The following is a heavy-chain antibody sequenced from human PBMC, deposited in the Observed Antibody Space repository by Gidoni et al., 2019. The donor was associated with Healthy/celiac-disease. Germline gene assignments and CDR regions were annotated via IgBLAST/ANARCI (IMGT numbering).Heavy chain of an antibody. Sequence: EVQLVETGGGLIQPGGSLRLSCAASGFTVSSNYMSWVRQAPGKGLEWVSVIYSGGSTYYADSVKGRFTISRDNSKNTLYLQMNSLRAEDTAVYYCARDFDFWSGYPIYYYGMDVWGQGTTVTVSS. CDR3: ARDFDFWSGYPIYYYGMDV. J-gene: IGHJ6*02. CDR2: IYSGGST. V-gene: IGHV3-53*02. D-gene: IGHD3-3*01. CDR1: GFTVSSNY.